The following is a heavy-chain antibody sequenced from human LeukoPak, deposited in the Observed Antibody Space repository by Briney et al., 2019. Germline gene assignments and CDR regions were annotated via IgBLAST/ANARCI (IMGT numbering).Heavy chain of an antibody. J-gene: IGHJ4*02. CDR2: ISGSGGST. CDR1: GFTFSSYA. CDR3: ARGGFGVVIRDIDY. V-gene: IGHV3-23*01. D-gene: IGHD3-3*01. Sequence: GGSLRLSCVASGFTFSSYAMSWVRQAPGKGLDWVSTISGSGGSTYYADSVKGRFTISRDNSKDTLYLQMNSLRAEDTAVCYCARGGFGVVIRDIDYWGQGTLITVSS.